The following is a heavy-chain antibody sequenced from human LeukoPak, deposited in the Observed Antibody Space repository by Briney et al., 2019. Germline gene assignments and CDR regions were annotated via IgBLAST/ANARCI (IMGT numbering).Heavy chain of an antibody. D-gene: IGHD6-19*01. CDR3: ARMYSSGWAYYFDY. J-gene: IGHJ4*02. Sequence: SGPALVKPTRTLTLTCTFSGFSLSTSGMCVSWIRQPPGKALEWLALIDWDDDKYYSTSLKTRLTISKDTSKNQVVLTMTNMDPVDTATYYCARMYSSGWAYYFDYWGQGTLVTVSS. CDR2: IDWDDDK. V-gene: IGHV2-70*01. CDR1: GFSLSTSGMC.